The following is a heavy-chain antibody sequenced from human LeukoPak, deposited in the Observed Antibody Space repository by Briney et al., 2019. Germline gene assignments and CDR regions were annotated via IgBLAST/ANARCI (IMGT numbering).Heavy chain of an antibody. CDR1: GFTFSSYA. D-gene: IGHD6-13*01. V-gene: IGHV3-23*01. Sequence: GGSLRLSCAASGFTFSSYAMSWVRQAPGKGLEWVSAISGSGGSTYYADSAKGRFTISRDNSKNTLYLQMNSLRAEDTAVYYCAKGAAAGLYYYGMDVWGKGTTVTVSS. CDR3: AKGAAAGLYYYGMDV. CDR2: ISGSGGST. J-gene: IGHJ6*04.